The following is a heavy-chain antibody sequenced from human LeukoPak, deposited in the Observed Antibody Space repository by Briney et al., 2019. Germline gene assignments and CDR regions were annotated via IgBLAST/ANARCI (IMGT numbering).Heavy chain of an antibody. CDR2: ISAGGVSLFSGSGSAA. CDR1: GLIFSNAW. V-gene: IGHV3-23*01. J-gene: IGHJ4*02. D-gene: IGHD3-10*01. CDR3: AKMSGVVWFGELRLPFDS. Sequence: GGSLRLSCAASGLIFSNAWMNWVRQAPGKGPQWVSVISAGGVSLFSGSGSAAYYADSVGGRFTISRDNSKNTLYLQMNSLRADDTAVYYCAKMSGVVWFGELRLPFDSWGQGTVVTVSS.